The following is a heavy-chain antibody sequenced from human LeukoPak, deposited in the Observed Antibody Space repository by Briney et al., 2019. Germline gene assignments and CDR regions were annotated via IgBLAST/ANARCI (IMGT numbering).Heavy chain of an antibody. CDR2: ISSSGSII. CDR3: ARGVEQLVPFDY. Sequence: GGSLRLSCGASGFTFSNYGMHWVRQAPGKGLEWVSYISSSGSIINYADSVKGRFTISRDNTKNSLYLQMNSLRAEDTAVYYCARGVEQLVPFDYWGQGTLVTVSS. CDR1: GFTFSNYG. J-gene: IGHJ4*02. V-gene: IGHV3-48*04. D-gene: IGHD6-6*01.